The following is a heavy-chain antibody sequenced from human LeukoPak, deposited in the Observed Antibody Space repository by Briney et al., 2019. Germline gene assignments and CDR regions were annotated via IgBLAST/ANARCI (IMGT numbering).Heavy chain of an antibody. CDR1: GFVFSRDN. V-gene: IGHV3-69-1*01. CDR2: ISENI. Sequence: PGGSLRLSCTASGFVFSRDNMNWVRQAPGKGLEWVSHISENIYHADPVRGRFTISRDNAKNSLYLQMSNLRAEDTAVYYCVREIGRPKTFYFHSWGRGTLVIVSS. CDR3: VREIGRPKTFYFHS. J-gene: IGHJ4*02.